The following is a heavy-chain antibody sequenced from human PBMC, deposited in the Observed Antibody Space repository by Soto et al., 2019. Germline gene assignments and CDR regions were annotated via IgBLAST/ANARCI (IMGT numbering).Heavy chain of an antibody. D-gene: IGHD2-21*02. CDR1: GGSISSSSYY. CDR3: ARVIVVVTAKFDY. V-gene: IGHV4-39*01. J-gene: IGHJ4*02. Sequence: LPLSCTVSGGSISSSSYYWGWIRQPPGKGPEWIGSIYYSGSTYYNPSLKSRVTISVDTSKNQFSLKLSSVTAADTAVYYCARVIVVVTAKFDYWGQGTLVTVSS. CDR2: IYYSGST.